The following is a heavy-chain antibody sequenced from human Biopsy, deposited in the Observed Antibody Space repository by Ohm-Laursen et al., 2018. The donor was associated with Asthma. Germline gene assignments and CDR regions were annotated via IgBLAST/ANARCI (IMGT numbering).Heavy chain of an antibody. Sequence: GSLRLSCAASGFTFGDYWMSWVRQVPGRGLEWVANIKHDGSENNHVDSLKGRFTISRDNAGNSLYLQMINLRAEDTAVYYCAREGESSYGLRSPNFDVWGQGTMVTVSS. CDR3: AREGESSYGLRSPNFDV. CDR2: IKHDGSEN. D-gene: IGHD5-18*01. CDR1: GFTFGDYW. V-gene: IGHV3-7*01. J-gene: IGHJ3*01.